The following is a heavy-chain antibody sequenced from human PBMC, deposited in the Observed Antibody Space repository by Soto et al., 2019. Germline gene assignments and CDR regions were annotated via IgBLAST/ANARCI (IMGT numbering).Heavy chain of an antibody. V-gene: IGHV1-69*13. J-gene: IGHJ6*02. CDR2: IIPIFGTA. CDR1: GGTFSSYA. CDR3: ARKIAVAGNYYYYYGMDV. D-gene: IGHD6-19*01. Sequence: SVKVSCKASGGTFSSYAISWVRQAPGQGLEWMGGIIPIFGTANYAQKFQGRVTITADESTSTAYMELSSLRSEDTAVYYCARKIAVAGNYYYYYGMDVWGQGTTVTVSS.